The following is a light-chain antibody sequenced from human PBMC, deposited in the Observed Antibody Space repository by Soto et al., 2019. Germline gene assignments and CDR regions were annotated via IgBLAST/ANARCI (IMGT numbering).Light chain of an antibody. J-gene: IGKJ4*01. Sequence: EIVMTQSPATLSVSPGESATLSCRASQSVNNNVAWYQLKDGQVPRLLIYGASTRANDIPDRFSGSWSDTKFTLTISSLKSEDFAEYHCQPYNNWPRATFGGGNKV. V-gene: IGKV3-15*01. CDR1: QSVNNN. CDR2: GAS. CDR3: QPYNNWPRAT.